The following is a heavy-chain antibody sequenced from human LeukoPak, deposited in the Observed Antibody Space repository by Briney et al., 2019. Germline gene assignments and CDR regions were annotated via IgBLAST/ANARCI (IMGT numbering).Heavy chain of an antibody. Sequence: GGSLRLSCAASGFTFSNYGMHWVRQAPGKGLEWVAVISFDGSNKFYADSVKGRFTVSRDNSKNTLYLQMNSLRGEDTAVYYCARGGSSGSMIYWGQGALVTVSS. D-gene: IGHD3-22*01. CDR1: GFTFSNYG. CDR3: ARGGSSGSMIY. J-gene: IGHJ4*02. V-gene: IGHV3-30*03. CDR2: ISFDGSNK.